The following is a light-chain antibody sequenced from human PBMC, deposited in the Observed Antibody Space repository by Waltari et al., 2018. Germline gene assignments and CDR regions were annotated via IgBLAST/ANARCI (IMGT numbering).Light chain of an antibody. Sequence: QSGLTQPASVSGSPGPSITIPCPGTSSDVGNYNLVPWYQKYPGKAPKPMVYEVTKRTSGVSDRFSGSKSGNTASLTIYGLQSEDEADYYCCSYAGLGIYVFGTGTKVTVL. V-gene: IGLV2-23*02. CDR3: CSYAGLGIYV. J-gene: IGLJ1*01. CDR2: EVT. CDR1: SSDVGNYNL.